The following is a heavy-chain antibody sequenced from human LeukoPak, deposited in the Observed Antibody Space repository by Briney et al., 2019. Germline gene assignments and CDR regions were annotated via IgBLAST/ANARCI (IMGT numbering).Heavy chain of an antibody. V-gene: IGHV1-8*03. Sequence: ASVKVSCKASGYTFTSYDINWVRQATGQGLVWMGWMNPNSGNTGYAQKFQGRVTITRNTSISTAYMELSSLRSEDTAVYYCARTGYCSGGSCYHAFDIWGQGTMVTVSS. D-gene: IGHD2-15*01. J-gene: IGHJ3*02. CDR1: GYTFTSYD. CDR2: MNPNSGNT. CDR3: ARTGYCSGGSCYHAFDI.